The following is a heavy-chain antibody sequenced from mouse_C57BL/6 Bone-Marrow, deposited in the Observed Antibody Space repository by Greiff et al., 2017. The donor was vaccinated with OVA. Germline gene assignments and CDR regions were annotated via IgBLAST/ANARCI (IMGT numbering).Heavy chain of an antibody. CDR1: GYSFTDYN. CDR3: ARGALHKDYAMDY. V-gene: IGHV1-39*01. CDR2: INPNYGTT. D-gene: IGHD2-10*01. J-gene: IGHJ4*01. Sequence: VQLQQSGPELVKPGASVKISCKASGYSFTDYNMNWVKQSNGKSLEWIGVINPNYGTTSYNQKFKGKATLTVEQSSSTAYMPLNSLTSEDSAFYFCARGALHKDYAMDYWGQGTSVTVSS.